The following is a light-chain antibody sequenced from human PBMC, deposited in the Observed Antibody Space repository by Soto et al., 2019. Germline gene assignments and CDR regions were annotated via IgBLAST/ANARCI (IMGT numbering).Light chain of an antibody. CDR2: DAS. CDR1: QSVSSY. J-gene: IGKJ4*01. Sequence: EIVLTQSPATLSLSPGXXXXLSXXASQSVSSYLAWYXXKHGQXXRXXIYDASNRATGIPARFSGSGSGTDFTITITSLEPEDFAVYYCQQYTAWPLTFGGGTKVDIK. V-gene: IGKV3-11*01. CDR3: QQYTAWPLT.